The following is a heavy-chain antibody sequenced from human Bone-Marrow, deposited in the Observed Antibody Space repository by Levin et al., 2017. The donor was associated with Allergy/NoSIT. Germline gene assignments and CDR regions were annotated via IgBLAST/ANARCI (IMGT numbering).Heavy chain of an antibody. V-gene: IGHV1-46*01. CDR1: GYTFTSYY. CDR2: INPSGGST. D-gene: IGHD1-26*01. Sequence: ASVKVSCKASGYTFTSYYVHWVRQAPGQGLEWMGIINPSGGSTNYAQKFQGRVTMTRDTSTSTVYMELSSLRSEDTAVEYCARGRGSKIGATQPFFDYWGQGTLVTVSA. CDR3: ARGRGSKIGATQPFFDY. J-gene: IGHJ4*02.